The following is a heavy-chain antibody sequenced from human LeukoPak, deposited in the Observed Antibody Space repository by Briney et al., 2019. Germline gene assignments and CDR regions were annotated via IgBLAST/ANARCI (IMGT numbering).Heavy chain of an antibody. CDR2: IYPGDSDT. D-gene: IGHD4-11*01. CDR1: GYSFTSYW. CDR3: ARRGDSNDYYDY. V-gene: IGHV5-51*01. Sequence: GESLKISCKGAGYSFTSYWIGWGRQMPGKGLEWMGIIYPGDSDTRYSPPFQGQVTISADKSISTAYLQWSSLKASDSAMYYCARRGDSNDYYDYWGQGTLVTVSS. J-gene: IGHJ4*02.